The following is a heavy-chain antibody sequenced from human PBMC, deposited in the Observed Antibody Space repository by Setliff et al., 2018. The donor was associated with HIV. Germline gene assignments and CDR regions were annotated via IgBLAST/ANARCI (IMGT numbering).Heavy chain of an antibody. D-gene: IGHD2-21*01. J-gene: IGHJ4*02. Sequence: ASVKVSCKASGYTFIHYDVSWVRRAPGQGLEWMGWINVNNGSTNYAQKFQGRVTMTTDTSTTTVYMELRSLRSDDTAVYYCARVVRGVIQSAKTFDYWGQGTLVTVSS. V-gene: IGHV1-18*01. CDR1: GYTFIHYD. CDR2: INVNNGST. CDR3: ARVVRGVIQSAKTFDY.